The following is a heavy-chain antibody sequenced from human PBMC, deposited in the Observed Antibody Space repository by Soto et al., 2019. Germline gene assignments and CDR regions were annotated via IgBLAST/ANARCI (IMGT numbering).Heavy chain of an antibody. D-gene: IGHD6-13*01. CDR2: ISGSGVST. J-gene: IGHJ4*02. CDR3: ARDGGNSWCDY. V-gene: IGHV3-23*01. CDR1: GFTFSSYA. Sequence: RGSLRLSCAASGFTFSSYAMSWVRQAPGKGLEWVSAISGSGVSTYYADSVKGRFTISRDNSKNTLYLQMNSLRAEDTAVYYCARDGGNSWCDYWGQGTQVTVSS.